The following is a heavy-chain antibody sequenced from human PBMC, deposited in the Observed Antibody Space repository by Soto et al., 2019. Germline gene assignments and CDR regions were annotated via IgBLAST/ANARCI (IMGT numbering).Heavy chain of an antibody. D-gene: IGHD2-21*02. V-gene: IGHV4-59*01. CDR3: AREAVVVTAAGTFDI. Sequence: SETLSLTCTVSGGSISRYYWSWIRQPPGKGLEWIGYIYYSGSTNYNPSLKSRVTISVDTSKNQFSLKLSSVTAADTAVYYCAREAVVVTAAGTFDIWGQGTMVTVSS. CDR2: IYYSGST. J-gene: IGHJ3*02. CDR1: GGSISRYY.